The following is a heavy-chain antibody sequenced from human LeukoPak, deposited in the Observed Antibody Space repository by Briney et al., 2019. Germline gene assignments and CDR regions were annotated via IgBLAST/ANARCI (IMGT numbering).Heavy chain of an antibody. D-gene: IGHD1-26*01. Sequence: ASVKVSCKASGYTFTSYYMRWVRQAPGQGLEWMGIINPSGGSTSYAQKFQGRVTMTRDTSTSTVYMELSSLRSEDTAVYYCAREGTTTDAFDIWGQGTMVTVSS. CDR2: INPSGGST. J-gene: IGHJ3*02. CDR3: AREGTTTDAFDI. CDR1: GYTFTSYY. V-gene: IGHV1-46*01.